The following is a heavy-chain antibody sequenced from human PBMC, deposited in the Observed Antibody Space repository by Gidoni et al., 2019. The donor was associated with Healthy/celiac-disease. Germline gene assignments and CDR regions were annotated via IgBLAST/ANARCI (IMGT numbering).Heavy chain of an antibody. J-gene: IGHJ4*02. CDR2: FYSSGST. V-gene: IGHV4-39*01. Sequence: QLQLQESGPGLVKPSETLSLTCTVSGGSISSSSYYWGWIRQPPGKGLEWIGSFYSSGSTYYNPSLKSRVTISVDTSKNQFSLKLISVTAADPAVYYCARHDRTYSSGWYGGGYWGQGTLVTVSS. D-gene: IGHD6-19*01. CDR1: GGSISSSSYY. CDR3: ARHDRTYSSGWYGGGY.